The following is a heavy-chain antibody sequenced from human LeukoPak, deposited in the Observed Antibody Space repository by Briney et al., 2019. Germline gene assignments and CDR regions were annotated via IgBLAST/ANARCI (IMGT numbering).Heavy chain of an antibody. Sequence: PGGSLRLSCAASGFTFSSYAMSWVRQAPEKGLEWVSAISGSGGSTYYADSVKGRFTISRDNSKNTLYLQMNSLRAEDTAVYYCAKRNYYDSSGYYSWYYGMDVWGQGTTVTVSS. CDR1: GFTFSSYA. CDR3: AKRNYYDSSGYYSWYYGMDV. D-gene: IGHD3-22*01. J-gene: IGHJ6*02. CDR2: ISGSGGST. V-gene: IGHV3-23*01.